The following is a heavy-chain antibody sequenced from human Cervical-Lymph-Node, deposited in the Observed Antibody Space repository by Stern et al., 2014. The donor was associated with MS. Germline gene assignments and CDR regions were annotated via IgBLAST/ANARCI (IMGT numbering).Heavy chain of an antibody. Sequence: QVQLQESGPGLVNPSETLSLTCTVSGGSFNNYYWSWIRQPPRKGLEWIGYIYQDGSTKYNPSLKSRVTISLHTSKKQFSLRLTSVTAADTAVYYCARVDDCSGGTCFSTSWFDPWGQGTRVTVSS. CDR2: IYQDGST. CDR1: GGSFNNYY. V-gene: IGHV4-59*01. D-gene: IGHD2-15*01. CDR3: ARVDDCSGGTCFSTSWFDP. J-gene: IGHJ5*02.